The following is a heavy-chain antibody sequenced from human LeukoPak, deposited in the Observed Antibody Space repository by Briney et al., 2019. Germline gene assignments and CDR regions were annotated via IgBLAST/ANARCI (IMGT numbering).Heavy chain of an antibody. CDR1: GYTFTSYC. CDR2: ISAYNVET. J-gene: IGHJ6*03. CDR3: ARVPLHPLPPMDV. V-gene: IGHV1-18*01. Sequence: SVRVSCKGFGYTFTSYCITLVRQAPGEGLEGMGWISAYNVETNYPQKLQGSLTMTTATHTTTAYIDPTGIRSDDPPLYYCARVPLHPLPPMDVWGNGTTVTVSS. D-gene: IGHD2-15*01.